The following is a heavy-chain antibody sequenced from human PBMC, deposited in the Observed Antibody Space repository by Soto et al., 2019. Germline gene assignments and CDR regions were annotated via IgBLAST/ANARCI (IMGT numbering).Heavy chain of an antibody. Sequence: QVQLVQSGAEVKKPGASVKVSCTFTSYDINWVRQATGQGLEWMAWMNPNSGNTRYAQKFQGRVTMTRNTSNFTAYMELSSLRSEYTAVYYCARGPGSSDWRFSYYYMDVWGQGTTVTVSS. D-gene: IGHD6-19*01. CDR2: MNPNSGNT. J-gene: IGHJ6*02. V-gene: IGHV1-8*01. CDR3: ARGPGSSDWRFSYYYMDV. CDR1: FTSYD.